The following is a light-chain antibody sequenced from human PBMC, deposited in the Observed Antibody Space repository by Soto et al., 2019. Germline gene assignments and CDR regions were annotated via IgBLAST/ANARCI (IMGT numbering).Light chain of an antibody. CDR1: QSISQS. V-gene: IGKV3-20*01. CDR2: DAS. CDR3: QQYVGSPRT. Sequence: EVVLTQSPGTLSLSPGERATLSCRASQSISQSLAWYQQRPGQSPRLLIYDASRRATGIPDRFTGSGFGADVTLTISRLAPGDLAVYYCQQYVGSPRTVGQGTKGDIK. J-gene: IGKJ1*01.